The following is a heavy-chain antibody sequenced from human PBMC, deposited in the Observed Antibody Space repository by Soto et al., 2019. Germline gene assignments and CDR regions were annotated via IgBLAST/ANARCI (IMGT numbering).Heavy chain of an antibody. CDR2: IYYSGST. J-gene: IGHJ3*02. CDR3: ARDCSGGSCSDAFDI. V-gene: IGHV4-59*01. D-gene: IGHD2-15*01. CDR1: GGSISSYY. Sequence: SGTLSITCTVSGGSISSYYWSWIRQPPGKGLEWIGYIYYSGSTNYNPSLKSRVTISVDTSKNQFSLKLSSVTAADTAVYYCARDCSGGSCSDAFDIWGQGTMVTVSS.